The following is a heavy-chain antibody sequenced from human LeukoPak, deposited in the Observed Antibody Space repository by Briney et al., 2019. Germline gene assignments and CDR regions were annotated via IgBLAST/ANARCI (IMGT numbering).Heavy chain of an antibody. Sequence: SETLSLTCTVSGGSISSSSYYWGWIRQPPGKGLEWIGSIYYSGSTYYNPSLKSRGTISVDTSKNQFSLKLSSVTAADTAVYYCARLYGSGWYSKKYYFDYWGQGTLVTVSS. CDR1: GGSISSSSYY. CDR3: ARLYGSGWYSKKYYFDY. CDR2: IYYSGST. V-gene: IGHV4-39*01. D-gene: IGHD6-19*01. J-gene: IGHJ4*02.